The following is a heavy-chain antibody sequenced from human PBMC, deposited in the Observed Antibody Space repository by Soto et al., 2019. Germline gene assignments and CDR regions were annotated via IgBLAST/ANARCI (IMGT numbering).Heavy chain of an antibody. D-gene: IGHD3-3*01. CDR2: ISYDGSNK. Sequence: GGSLRLSCAASGFTFSSYGMHWVRQAPGKGLEWVAVISYDGSNKYYADSVKGRFTISRDNSKNTLYLQMNSLRAEDTAVYYCAKKGLRFLEWTHFDYWGQGTLVTVSS. CDR3: AKKGLRFLEWTHFDY. CDR1: GFTFSSYG. J-gene: IGHJ4*02. V-gene: IGHV3-30*18.